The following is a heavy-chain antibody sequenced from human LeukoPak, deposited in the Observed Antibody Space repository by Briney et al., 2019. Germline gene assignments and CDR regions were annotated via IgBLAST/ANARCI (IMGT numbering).Heavy chain of an antibody. J-gene: IGHJ4*02. CDR2: ISSDGSST. CDR3: ARSMIFPPDSFDY. V-gene: IGHV3-74*01. Sequence: PGGSLRLSCAASGFTFSSYWMHWVRQAPGKGLVWVSRISSDGSSTSYADSVKGRFTISGDNAKNTLYLQMNSLRAEDTAVYYCARSMIFPPDSFDYWGQGTLVTVSS. D-gene: IGHD3-22*01. CDR1: GFTFSSYW.